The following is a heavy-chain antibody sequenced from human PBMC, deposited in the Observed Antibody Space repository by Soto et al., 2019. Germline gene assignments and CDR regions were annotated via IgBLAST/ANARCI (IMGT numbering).Heavy chain of an antibody. CDR3: ARGWVGTGSHYFRF. D-gene: IGHD3-9*01. CDR1: GGSISSGGYS. CDR2: INRSRST. J-gene: IGHJ4*02. V-gene: IGHV4-34*01. Sequence: SETLSLTCAVSGGSISSGGYSWSWIRQPPGKGLEWIGEINRSRSTNHNPSLKSRVTISVDTSKNQFSLKLNSVTAADTAVYYCARGWVGTGSHYFRFWGQGTLVTVSS.